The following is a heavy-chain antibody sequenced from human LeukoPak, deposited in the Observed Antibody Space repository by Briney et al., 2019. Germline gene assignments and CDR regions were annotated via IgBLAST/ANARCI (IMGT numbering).Heavy chain of an antibody. CDR2: INPNSGGT. V-gene: IGHV1-2*02. CDR1: GYTFTGYY. Sequence: ASVKVSCKASGYTFTGYYMHWVRQAPGQGLEWMGWINPNSGGTNYAQKFQGRVTMTRDTSISTAYMELSRLRSDDTAVYYCARGLNWNPNSPFDYWGQGTLVTVSS. D-gene: IGHD1-1*01. CDR3: ARGLNWNPNSPFDY. J-gene: IGHJ4*02.